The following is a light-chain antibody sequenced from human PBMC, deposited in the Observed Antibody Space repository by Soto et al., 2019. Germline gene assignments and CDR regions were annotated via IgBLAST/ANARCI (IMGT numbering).Light chain of an antibody. CDR3: QQRSNWPSIT. V-gene: IGKV3-11*01. CDR1: QSVSPSS. J-gene: IGKJ5*01. Sequence: EILLKQSPGTLSLTPGERATLSCRASQSVSPSSLAWYQQKPGQAPRLLIYDASNRATGIPARFSGSGSGTDFTLTISSLEPEDFAVYYCQQRSNWPSITFGQGTRLEIK. CDR2: DAS.